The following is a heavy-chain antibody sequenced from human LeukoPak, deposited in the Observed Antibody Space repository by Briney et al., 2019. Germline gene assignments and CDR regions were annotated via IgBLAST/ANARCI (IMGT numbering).Heavy chain of an antibody. V-gene: IGHV3-23*01. D-gene: IGHD3-10*01. CDR3: AKAATMVRGVISPPDY. J-gene: IGHJ4*02. CDR2: ISGSGGST. CDR1: GFTFSSYG. Sequence: GGSLRLSCAASGFTFSSYGMSWVRQAPGKGLEWVSAISGSGGSTYYADSVKGRFTISRDNSKNTLYLQMNSLRAEDTAVYYCAKAATMVRGVISPPDYWGQGTLVTVSS.